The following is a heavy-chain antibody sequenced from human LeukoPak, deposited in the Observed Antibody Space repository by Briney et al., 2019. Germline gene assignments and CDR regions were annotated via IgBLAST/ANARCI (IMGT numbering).Heavy chain of an antibody. V-gene: IGHV3-21*01. CDR3: ARDGGSSGNGVYYMDV. CDR1: GFTFSSYS. D-gene: IGHD2-15*01. J-gene: IGHJ6*03. CDR2: ISSSSNYI. Sequence: GGSLRLSCAASGFTFSSYSMNWVRQAPGKGLEWVSSISSSSNYIYYADSVKGRFTISRDNAKNSLNLQMNSLRAEDTAVYYCARDGGSSGNGVYYMDVWGKGTTVTVSS.